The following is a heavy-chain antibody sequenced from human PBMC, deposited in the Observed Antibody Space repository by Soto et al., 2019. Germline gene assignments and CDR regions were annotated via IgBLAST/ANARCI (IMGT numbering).Heavy chain of an antibody. CDR1: GFTFSVYG. CDR2: ISHDGRTK. V-gene: IGHV3-30*18. J-gene: IGHJ3*02. Sequence: QVQLVESGGGVVQPGRSLRLSCVASGFTFSVYGMHWVRQAPGKGLEWVAVISHDGRTKYYVDSVKGRFTISRDNSKNTLYLRMNSLGAEDTAVYYCAKDWDYDILTDYDAFDIWGQGTMVTVSS. D-gene: IGHD3-9*01. CDR3: AKDWDYDILTDYDAFDI.